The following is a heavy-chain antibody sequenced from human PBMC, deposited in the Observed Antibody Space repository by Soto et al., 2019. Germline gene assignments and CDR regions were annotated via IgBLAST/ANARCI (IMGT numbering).Heavy chain of an antibody. D-gene: IGHD3-10*01. V-gene: IGHV3-30*18. J-gene: IGHJ4*02. CDR3: AKDLKPLTPFGSGIDY. Sequence: QVQLVESGGGGGVVQPGRSLRLSCAASGFTFSDYGMHWVRQAPGKGLEWVALISYDGINKYYADSVKGRFTMSRDNSKITLYLQMNSLGAEDTAVYYCAKDLKPLTPFGSGIDYWGQGTLVTVSS. CDR2: ISYDGINK. CDR1: GFTFSDYG.